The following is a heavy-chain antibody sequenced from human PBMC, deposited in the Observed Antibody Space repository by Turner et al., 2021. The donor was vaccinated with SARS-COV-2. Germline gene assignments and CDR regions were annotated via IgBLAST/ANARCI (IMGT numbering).Heavy chain of an antibody. CDR2: IYYSGST. D-gene: IGHD3-10*01. J-gene: IGHJ6*02. V-gene: IGHV4-59*01. CDR3: AGVVPIGVYGSGSYDHGMDV. CDR1: GGSISSYY. Sequence: SLTCTVPGGSISSYYWSWIRQPPGKGLEWIGYIYYSGSTNYNPSLKSRVPISVDTSKNQFSLKLSSVTAADTAVYYCAGVVPIGVYGSGSYDHGMDVWGQGTTVTVSS.